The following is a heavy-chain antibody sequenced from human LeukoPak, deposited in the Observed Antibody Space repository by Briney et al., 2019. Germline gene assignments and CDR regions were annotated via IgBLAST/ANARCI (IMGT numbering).Heavy chain of an antibody. CDR3: AGEGYYGDYTDWFDP. D-gene: IGHD4-17*01. CDR2: IIPIFGTA. Sequence: SVKVSCKASGGTFSSYAISWVRQAPGQGLEWMGGIIPIFGTANYAQKFQGRVTITTDESTSTAYMELSSLRSEDTAVYYCAGEGYYGDYTDWFDPWGQGTLVTVSS. V-gene: IGHV1-69*05. CDR1: GGTFSSYA. J-gene: IGHJ5*02.